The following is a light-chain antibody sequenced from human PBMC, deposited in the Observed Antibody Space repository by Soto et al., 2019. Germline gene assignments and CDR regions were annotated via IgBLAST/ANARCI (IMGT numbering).Light chain of an antibody. Sequence: ERVMTQSPATLSVSPGERATLSCRASQSVGGDLAWYQQKPGQAPRLLIYGASSRAPGIPDRFSGSGSGTEFTLTISSLQSEDSAVYYCQQYENWPQLTFGGGTTVEIK. J-gene: IGKJ4*01. CDR1: QSVGGD. CDR2: GAS. V-gene: IGKV3-15*01. CDR3: QQYENWPQLT.